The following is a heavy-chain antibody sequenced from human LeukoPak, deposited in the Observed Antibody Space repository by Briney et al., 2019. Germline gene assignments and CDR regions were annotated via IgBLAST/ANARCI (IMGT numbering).Heavy chain of an antibody. D-gene: IGHD1-26*01. CDR3: ARDRESSGSPENWLDP. V-gene: IGHV1-69*05. CDR2: IIPIFGTA. CDR1: GGTFSSYA. Sequence: HVASVKVSCKASGGTFSSYAISWVRQAPGQGLEWMGGIIPIFGTANYAQKFQGRVTITTDESTSTAYMELSSLRSEDTAVYYCARDRESSGSPENWLDPWGQGTLVTVSS. J-gene: IGHJ5*02.